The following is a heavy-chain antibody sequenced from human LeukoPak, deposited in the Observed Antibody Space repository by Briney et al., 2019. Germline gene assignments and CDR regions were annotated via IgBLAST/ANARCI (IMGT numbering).Heavy chain of an antibody. CDR3: ARESGKSGCSWGFDQ. CDR2: IDSDESR. V-gene: IGHV3-74*01. Sequence: GGSLRLSCAASGFTFSRHWMHWVRQAPGKGLVWVSYIDSDESRNYADSVKGRFTISRDNDNNTVYLQMNSLRAEDTAMYFCARESGKSGCSWGFDQWGQGTLVTVSS. CDR1: GFTFSRHW. J-gene: IGHJ4*02. D-gene: IGHD3-3*01.